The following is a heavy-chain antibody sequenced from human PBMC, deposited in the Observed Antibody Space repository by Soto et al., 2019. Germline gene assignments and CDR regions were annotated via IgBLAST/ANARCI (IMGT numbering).Heavy chain of an antibody. V-gene: IGHV4-39*01. J-gene: IGHJ6*02. CDR1: SGSISSTSYY. Sequence: QLLLQEAGPRLVEPSEALSLTCTVSSGSISSTSYYWAWIRQPPGKGLEWIGAVYYDGTTYYTESLKSRGSISVDTFKNQFSLKVNSVTAADTAVYFCARQGRNTKIVLVKNYAADFLGQGTAGTVSS. CDR2: VYYDGTT. CDR3: ARQGRNTKIVLVKNYAADF. D-gene: IGHD3-22*01.